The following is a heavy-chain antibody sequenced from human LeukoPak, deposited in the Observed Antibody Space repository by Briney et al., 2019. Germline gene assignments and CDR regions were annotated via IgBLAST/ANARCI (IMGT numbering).Heavy chain of an antibody. V-gene: IGHV3-23*01. CDR2: ISGSGGST. D-gene: IGHD4-17*01. CDR3: AKDPADYAGLSDASDI. J-gene: IGHJ3*02. Sequence: GGSLRLSCAASGFTFSSYAMSWVRQAPGKGLEWVSAISGSGGSTYYADSVKGRFTISRDNSKNTPYLQMNSLRAEDTAVYYCAKDPADYAGLSDASDIWGQGTMVTVSS. CDR1: GFTFSSYA.